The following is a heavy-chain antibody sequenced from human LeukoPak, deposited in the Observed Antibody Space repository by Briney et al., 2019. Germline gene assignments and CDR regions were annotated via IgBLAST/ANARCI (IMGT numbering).Heavy chain of an antibody. J-gene: IGHJ4*02. Sequence: ASVKVSCKASGYTFTSYDIIWVRQATGQGLEWMGWMNPNSGNTGYAQKFQGRVTMTRNTSISTAYMELSSLRSEDTAVYYCARMAPSGYDFWSGYYDYWGQGTLVTVSS. V-gene: IGHV1-8*01. CDR1: GYTFTSYD. CDR3: ARMAPSGYDFWSGYYDY. CDR2: MNPNSGNT. D-gene: IGHD3-3*01.